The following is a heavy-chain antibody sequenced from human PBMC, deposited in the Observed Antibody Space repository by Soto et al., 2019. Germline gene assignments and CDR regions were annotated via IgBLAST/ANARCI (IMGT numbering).Heavy chain of an antibody. Sequence: QVQLVQSGAEVKKPGASVKVSCKASGYTFTSYDINLVRQATGQGLEWMGGMNPNSGNTGYAQKFQGRVTMTRNTSISTAYMALSSRRSYDTAVYSSAREKTSYGMDVWGQGTTVTVSS. CDR2: MNPNSGNT. CDR1: GYTFTSYD. J-gene: IGHJ6*02. V-gene: IGHV1-8*01. CDR3: AREKTSYGMDV.